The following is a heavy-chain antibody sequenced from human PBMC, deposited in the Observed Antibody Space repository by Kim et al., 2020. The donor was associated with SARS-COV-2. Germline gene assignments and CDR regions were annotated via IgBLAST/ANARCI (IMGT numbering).Heavy chain of an antibody. Sequence: ASVKVSCKVSGYTLTELSMHWVRQAPGKGLEWMGGFDPEDGETIYAQKFQGRVTMTEDTSTDTAYMELSSLRSEDTAVYYCATLSFYYDILTGYYRDCGWFDPWGQGTLVTVSS. CDR3: ATLSFYYDILTGYYRDCGWFDP. V-gene: IGHV1-24*01. J-gene: IGHJ5*02. D-gene: IGHD3-9*01. CDR1: GYTLTELS. CDR2: FDPEDGET.